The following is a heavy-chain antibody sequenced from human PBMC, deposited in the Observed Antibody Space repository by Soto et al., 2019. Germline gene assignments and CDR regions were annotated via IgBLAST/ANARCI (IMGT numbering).Heavy chain of an antibody. CDR3: ARDSHIVVVPAATQGVRAFGYYYHYGMEV. J-gene: IGHJ6*02. Sequence: PGGSLRLSCAASGFTFSSYAMRCVRQAPDKGLEWVAVISYDGSNKYYADSVNGRFTISIDNAKNTLYLQMNSLRAEDTAVYYCARDSHIVVVPAATQGVRAFGYYYHYGMEVWGQGTTVTVSS. CDR1: GFTFSSYA. D-gene: IGHD2-2*01. CDR2: ISYDGSNK. V-gene: IGHV3-30-3*01.